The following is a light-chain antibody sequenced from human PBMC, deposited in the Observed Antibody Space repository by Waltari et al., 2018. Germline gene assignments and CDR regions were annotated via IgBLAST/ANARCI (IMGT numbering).Light chain of an antibody. CDR1: QSISSY. CDR3: QQSYSTQYT. CDR2: AAS. V-gene: IGKV1-39*01. Sequence: DIQMTQSPSSLSASVGDRVTITCRASQSISSYLNLYQQKPGKAPKLLIYAASSLQSGVPSRFSGRGSGTDFTLTLRSLQPEAFATYYCQQSYSTQYTFGPGTKLEIQ. J-gene: IGKJ2*01.